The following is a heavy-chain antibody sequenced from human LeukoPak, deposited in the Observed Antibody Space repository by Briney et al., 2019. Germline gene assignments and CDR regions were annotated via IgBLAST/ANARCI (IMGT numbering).Heavy chain of an antibody. CDR3: ASLWSIAVAGKDY. J-gene: IGHJ4*02. CDR2: INHSGST. Sequence: SETLSLTCAVYGGSFSGYYWIWIRQPPGKGLEWIGEINHSGSTNYNPSLKSRVTISVDTSKNQFSLKLSSVTAADTAVYYCASLWSIAVAGKDYWGQGTLVTVSS. V-gene: IGHV4-34*01. CDR1: GGSFSGYY. D-gene: IGHD6-19*01.